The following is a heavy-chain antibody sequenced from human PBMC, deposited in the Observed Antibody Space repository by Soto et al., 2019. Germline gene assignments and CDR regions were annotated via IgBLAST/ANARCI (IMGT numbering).Heavy chain of an antibody. D-gene: IGHD6-6*01. CDR3: ARSTRFSSSSLVAFDI. Sequence: QVQLVQSGAEVKKPGASVKVSCKASGYTFTGYYMHWVRQAPGQGLEWMGWINPNSGGTNYAQKFQGRVTTTRDTAISTAYMELSRLRSDDTAVYYCARSTRFSSSSLVAFDIWGQGTMVTVSS. J-gene: IGHJ3*02. CDR1: GYTFTGYY. V-gene: IGHV1-2*02. CDR2: INPNSGGT.